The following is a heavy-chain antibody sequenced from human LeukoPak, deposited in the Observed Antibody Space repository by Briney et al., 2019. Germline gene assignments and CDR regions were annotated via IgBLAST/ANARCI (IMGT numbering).Heavy chain of an antibody. CDR2: INPNSGGT. D-gene: IGHD2-2*01. CDR3: ARVVPAARRTYNWFDP. Sequence: ASVKVSCKASGYTFTGYYMHWVRQAPGQELEWMEWINPNSGGTNYAQKFQGRVTMTRDTSISTAYMELSRLRSDDTAVYYCARVVPAARRTYNWFDPWGQGTLVTVSS. CDR1: GYTFTGYY. J-gene: IGHJ5*02. V-gene: IGHV1-2*02.